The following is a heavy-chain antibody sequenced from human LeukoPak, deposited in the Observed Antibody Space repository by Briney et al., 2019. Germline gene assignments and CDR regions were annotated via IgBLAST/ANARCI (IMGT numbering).Heavy chain of an antibody. J-gene: IGHJ6*04. Sequence: LVKVSCKASGGTFSSYAISWVRQAPGQGLEWMGGIIPIFGTANYAQKFQGRVTITADESTSTAYMELSSLRSEDTAVYYCARAHYASSNIKVPFDVWGKGTTVTVSS. CDR2: IIPIFGTA. CDR1: GGTFSSYA. D-gene: IGHD3-22*01. CDR3: ARAHYASSNIKVPFDV. V-gene: IGHV1-69*13.